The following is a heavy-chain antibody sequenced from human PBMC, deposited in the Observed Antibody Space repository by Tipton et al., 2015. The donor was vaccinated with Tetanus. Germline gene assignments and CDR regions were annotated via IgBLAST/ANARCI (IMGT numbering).Heavy chain of an antibody. J-gene: IGHJ4*01. CDR3: ATVGLVTASVQC. CDR1: GGSISGSSYY. V-gene: IGHV4-31*03. CDR2: ISYTGTT. D-gene: IGHD2-21*02. Sequence: TLSLTCSVSGGSISGSSYYWSWIRQHPGKGLDWIGYISYTGTTHYNPSLKSRVTISLDRSKNQFSLKLTSVTAADTAVYYCATVGLVTASVQCWRQRTLVTVSS.